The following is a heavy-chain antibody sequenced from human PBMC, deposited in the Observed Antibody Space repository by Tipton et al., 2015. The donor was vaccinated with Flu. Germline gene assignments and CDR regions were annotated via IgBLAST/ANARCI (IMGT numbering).Heavy chain of an antibody. CDR2: VSRTGST. V-gene: IGHV4-38-2*01. D-gene: IGHD4-11*01. Sequence: TLSLTCAVSGDSISSDFYWAWIRQFPGKGLEWIGTVSRTGSTIYSPSLKSRVTISIDTSTNQFSLNMRSVTAADMAVYYCARRDYSNYVSDPKSWFDPWGQGTLVAGSS. CDR3: ARRDYSNYVSDPKSWFDP. CDR1: GDSISSDFY. J-gene: IGHJ5*02.